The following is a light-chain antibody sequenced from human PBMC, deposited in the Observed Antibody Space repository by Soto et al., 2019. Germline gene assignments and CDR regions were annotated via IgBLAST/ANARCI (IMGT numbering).Light chain of an antibody. CDR3: HQSHSSPYT. Sequence: DIQMTQSPSSLSASVGDRVTISCRPSQTIANYLNWYQHKPGNAPKLLIYAGFSLQTGVPSRFSGSGSGTDFTLTINSLQPEDFATYFCHQSHSSPYTFGQGTRLEIK. J-gene: IGKJ2*01. CDR2: AGF. CDR1: QTIANY. V-gene: IGKV1-39*01.